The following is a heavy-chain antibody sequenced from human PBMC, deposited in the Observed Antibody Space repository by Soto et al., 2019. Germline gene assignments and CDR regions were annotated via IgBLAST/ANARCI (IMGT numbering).Heavy chain of an antibody. CDR2: IYHSGST. CDR3: ARGQVVAAQH. V-gene: IGHV4-30-2*01. Sequence: QLQLQESGSGLVKPSQTLSLTCAVSGGSISSGGYSWSWIRQPPGKGLEWIGYIYHSGSTYYNPALXSXVXIXIDRSKHQFSLKLSSVTAADTAVYYCARGQVVAAQHWGQGTLVTVSS. J-gene: IGHJ4*02. CDR1: GGSISSGGYS. D-gene: IGHD2-15*01.